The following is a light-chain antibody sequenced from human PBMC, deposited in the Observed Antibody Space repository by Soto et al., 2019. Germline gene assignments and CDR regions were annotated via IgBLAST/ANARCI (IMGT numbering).Light chain of an antibody. CDR2: DAS. J-gene: IGKJ2*01. Sequence: EIVLTQSPVTLSLSPGESATLSCGASQSIYSSFLAWYQKKPGPAPRLLIYDASHRAIGIPDRFSGSGSGTDFTLTISRLKPEDVGMYYCLHDFSSPNLFGGGTKLEIK. CDR1: QSIYSSF. V-gene: IGKV3D-20*01. CDR3: LHDFSSPNL.